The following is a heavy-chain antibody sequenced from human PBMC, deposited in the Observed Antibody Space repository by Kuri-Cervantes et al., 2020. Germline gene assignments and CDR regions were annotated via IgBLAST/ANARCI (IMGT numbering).Heavy chain of an antibody. Sequence: SETLSLTCNVSGDSVNSGTYYWTWIRQTPGKRLEWIGYVYFSGSTNYNPSLKSRLTISLDTSKNQFSLRLTSVTTADTAVYYCARDRLAMVVWGQGALVTVSS. J-gene: IGHJ4*02. D-gene: IGHD5-18*01. CDR1: GDSVNSGTYY. V-gene: IGHV4-61*01. CDR3: ARDRLAMVV. CDR2: VYFSGST.